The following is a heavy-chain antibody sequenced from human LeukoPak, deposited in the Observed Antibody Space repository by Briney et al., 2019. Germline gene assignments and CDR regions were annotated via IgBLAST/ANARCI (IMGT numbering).Heavy chain of an antibody. D-gene: IGHD1-1*01. Sequence: PGGSLRLSCAASGFTFGKFPMGWVRQAPGSGLEWVSAISASGDVTFYADSLRGRFTISRDNSKSTLYLQMNGLRAEDTAIFYCAKSLFTSATGTGRAFHIWGQGTRVTVSS. J-gene: IGHJ3*02. V-gene: IGHV3-23*01. CDR3: AKSLFTSATGTGRAFHI. CDR2: ISASGDVT. CDR1: GFTFGKFP.